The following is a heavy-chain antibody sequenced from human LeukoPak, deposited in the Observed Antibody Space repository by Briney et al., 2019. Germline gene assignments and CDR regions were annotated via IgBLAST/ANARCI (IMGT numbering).Heavy chain of an antibody. J-gene: IGHJ4*02. V-gene: IGHV1-3*01. Sequence: ASVKDSCKASGYTFTSYAMHWVRQAPGQRLEWMGWINAGNGNTKYSQKFQGRVTITRDTSASTAYMELSSLRSEDTAVYYCARGAADYGLDYFDYWGQGTLVTVSS. D-gene: IGHD4-17*01. CDR1: GYTFTSYA. CDR3: ARGAADYGLDYFDY. CDR2: INAGNGNT.